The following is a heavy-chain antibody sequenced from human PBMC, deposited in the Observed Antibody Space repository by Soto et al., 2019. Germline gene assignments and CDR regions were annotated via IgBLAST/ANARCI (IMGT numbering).Heavy chain of an antibody. V-gene: IGHV4-34*01. CDR3: ARDPLRGSSYGFDY. D-gene: IGHD5-18*01. Sequence: QVQLQQWGAGLLKPSETLSLTCAVYGGSFSGYYWSWIRQPPGKGLEWIGEINHSGSTNYNPSLKSRVTISVDTSKNQFSLKLSSVTAADTAVYYCARDPLRGSSYGFDYWGQGTLVTVSS. CDR1: GGSFSGYY. CDR2: INHSGST. J-gene: IGHJ4*02.